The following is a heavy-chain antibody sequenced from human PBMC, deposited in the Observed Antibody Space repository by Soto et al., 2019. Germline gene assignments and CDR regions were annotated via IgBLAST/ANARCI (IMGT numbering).Heavy chain of an antibody. CDR2: ISSSSSYI. D-gene: IGHD3-10*01. CDR1: GFTFSSYS. J-gene: IGHJ3*02. Sequence: EVQLVESGGGLVKPGGSLRLSCAASGFTFSSYSMNWVRQAPGKGLEWVSSISSSSSYIYYADSVKGRFTISRDNAKNSLYLQMNSLRAEDTAVYYCARVRGSYYYGSGPARAFDIWGQGTMVTVSS. CDR3: ARVRGSYYYGSGPARAFDI. V-gene: IGHV3-21*01.